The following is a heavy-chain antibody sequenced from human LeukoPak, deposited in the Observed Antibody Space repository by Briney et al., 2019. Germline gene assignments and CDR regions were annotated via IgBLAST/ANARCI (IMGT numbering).Heavy chain of an antibody. J-gene: IGHJ4*02. D-gene: IGHD3-22*01. CDR1: GXSFSIYW. V-gene: IGHV5-51*01. CDR3: ARDDSSGYMAY. Sequence: GESLKISCKGSGXSFSIYWIAWVRQMPGKGLEWMGIIYPGDSDTRYSPSFQGQVTMSADKSISTAYLQWSSLKASDTAMYYCARDDSSGYMAYWGQGTLVTVSS. CDR2: IYPGDSDT.